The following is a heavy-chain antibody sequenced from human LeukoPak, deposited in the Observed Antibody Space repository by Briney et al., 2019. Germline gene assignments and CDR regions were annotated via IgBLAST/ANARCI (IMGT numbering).Heavy chain of an antibody. CDR2: ISGGGGHT. CDR1: GFTFTSYG. Sequence: GGSLRLSCAASGFTFTSYGMTWVRQAPGEGLEWVSAISGGGGHTYYADSVKGRFTISRDNSKNTLYLQMNSLRAEDTAVYYCAKDQFSGKGYGDSVDYWGQGTLVTVSS. J-gene: IGHJ4*02. D-gene: IGHD4-17*01. CDR3: AKDQFSGKGYGDSVDY. V-gene: IGHV3-23*01.